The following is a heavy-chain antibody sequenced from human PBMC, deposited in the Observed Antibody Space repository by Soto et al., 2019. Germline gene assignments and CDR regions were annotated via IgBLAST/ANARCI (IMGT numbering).Heavy chain of an antibody. Sequence: SETLSLTCAVYGGSFSGYYWSWIRQPPGKGLEWIGEINHSGSTNYNPSLKSRVTISVDTSKKQFSLKLSSVTAADTAVYYCARVLITSGPLEYSFDFWGPGSLVTVS. D-gene: IGHD3-16*01. V-gene: IGHV4-34*01. J-gene: IGHJ4*02. CDR2: INHSGST. CDR3: ARVLITSGPLEYSFDF. CDR1: GGSFSGYY.